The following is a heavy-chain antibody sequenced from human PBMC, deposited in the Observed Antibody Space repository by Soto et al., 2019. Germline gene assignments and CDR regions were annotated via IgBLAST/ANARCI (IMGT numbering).Heavy chain of an antibody. Sequence: SVKVSCKASGGTFSRYTISWVRQAPGQGLEWMGGIIPIFGTANYAQKFQGRVTTTADESTNTAYMELSSLRFEDTAVYYCARAYCGGDCNYYMDVWGKGTTVTVSS. CDR3: ARAYCGGDCNYYMDV. D-gene: IGHD2-21*02. J-gene: IGHJ6*03. CDR1: GGTFSRYT. V-gene: IGHV1-69*13. CDR2: IIPIFGTA.